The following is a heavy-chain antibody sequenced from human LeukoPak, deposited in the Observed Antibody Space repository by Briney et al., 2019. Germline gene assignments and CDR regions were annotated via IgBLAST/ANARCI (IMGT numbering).Heavy chain of an antibody. Sequence: GGSLRLSCAASGFTVSSNYMSWVRQAPGKGLEWVSAISASGGNTYYADSVKGRFTISRDNSKNTLYLQMNSLRAEDTAVYYCPSGSADYWGQGTLVTVSS. D-gene: IGHD1-26*01. V-gene: IGHV3-23*01. J-gene: IGHJ4*02. CDR1: GFTVSSNY. CDR2: ISASGGNT. CDR3: PSGSADY.